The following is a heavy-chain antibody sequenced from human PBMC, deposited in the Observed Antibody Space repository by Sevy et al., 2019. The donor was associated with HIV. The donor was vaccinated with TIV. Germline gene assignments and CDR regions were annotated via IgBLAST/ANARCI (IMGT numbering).Heavy chain of an antibody. CDR1: GFTLSDYY. CDR2: ISGDSDDTK. V-gene: IGHV3-11*01. D-gene: IGHD4-17*01. J-gene: IGHJ6*02. Sequence: GESLKISCAASGFTLSDYYMSWIRQAPGKGLEWVSYISGDSDDTKYYADSVKGRFTISRDNAKNSVYLQMNSLRAEDTAVYYCARDHVKDGDLGDYYYFAMDLWGQGTTVTVSS. CDR3: ARDHVKDGDLGDYYYFAMDL.